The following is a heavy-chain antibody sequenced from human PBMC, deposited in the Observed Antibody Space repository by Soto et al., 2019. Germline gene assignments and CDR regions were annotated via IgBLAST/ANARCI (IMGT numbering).Heavy chain of an antibody. CDR1: GYSFSSYW. J-gene: IGHJ6*02. Sequence: EVQLVQSGAEVKKPGESLKISCKGSGYSFSSYWIAWVRQMPGKGLEWMGISYPADSDSRYSPSFQGQVTISAAKSISTAYLQWSSLKASDTAMYYCARQFHDHSGGGYYYYGLDVWGQGTTVTVSS. V-gene: IGHV5-51*01. CDR2: SYPADSDS. CDR3: ARQFHDHSGGGYYYYGLDV. D-gene: IGHD2-15*01.